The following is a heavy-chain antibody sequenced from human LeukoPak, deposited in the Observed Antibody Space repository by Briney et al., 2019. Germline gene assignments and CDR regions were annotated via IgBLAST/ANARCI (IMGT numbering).Heavy chain of an antibody. V-gene: IGHV4-39*07. CDR3: ARFDYRLLVIY. CDR2: IHYSGSN. CDR1: GGSISNNNYY. D-gene: IGHD3-9*01. Sequence: PSETLSLTCTVSGGSISNNNYYWGWIRQPPGKGLEWLGSIHYSGSNYYNPSLKSRVTVSVDTSKNQFSLKLSSVTAADTAMYYCARFDYRLLVIYWGQGTLVTVSS. J-gene: IGHJ4*02.